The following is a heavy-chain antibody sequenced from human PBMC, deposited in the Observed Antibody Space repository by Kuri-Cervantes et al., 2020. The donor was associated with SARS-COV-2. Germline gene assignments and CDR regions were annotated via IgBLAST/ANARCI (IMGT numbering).Heavy chain of an antibody. V-gene: IGHV4-59*08. CDR2: IYYSGST. D-gene: IGHD3-3*01. CDR1: GGSFSGYY. J-gene: IGHJ5*02. Sequence: GSLRLSCAVYGGSFSGYYWSWIRQPPGKGLEWIGYIYYSGSTNYNPSLKSRVTISVDTSKNQFSLKLSSVTAGDTAVYYCAHLITVFGVVDPPGDYRFDPWGQGTLVTVSS. CDR3: AHLITVFGVVDPPGDYRFDP.